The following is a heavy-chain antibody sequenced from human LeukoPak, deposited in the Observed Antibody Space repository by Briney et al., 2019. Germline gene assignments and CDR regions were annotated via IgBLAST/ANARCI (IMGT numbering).Heavy chain of an antibody. CDR2: VYYSGSI. V-gene: IGHV4-39*02. CDR1: GGSLSSSSNC. J-gene: IGHJ4*02. D-gene: IGHD6-6*01. CDR3: ARRIVSSSSGFDY. Sequence: PSETLSLTCTVSGGSLSSSSNCCGWVSHPPGKGLEWIGTVYYSGSINYYSPTLKSQATMSIVTSKNHFSLKLSSVTDADTAVYYCARRIVSSSSGFDYWGQGTLVTVSS.